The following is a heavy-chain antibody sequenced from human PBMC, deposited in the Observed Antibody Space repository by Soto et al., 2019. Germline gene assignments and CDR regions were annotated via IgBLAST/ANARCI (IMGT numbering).Heavy chain of an antibody. CDR2: INTGNGDT. J-gene: IGHJ4*02. V-gene: IGHV1-3*04. CDR3: ATQAYDY. Sequence: QVHLVQSGAEVKKPGASVTISCKTSGYTFTEYAMHWVRQAPGRGLEWVGWINTGNGDTRYSPKLQGRVTITSDASASTAYLGLSRLRFEDTALYYCATQAYDYWGQGTQVAVAS. CDR1: GYTFTEYA.